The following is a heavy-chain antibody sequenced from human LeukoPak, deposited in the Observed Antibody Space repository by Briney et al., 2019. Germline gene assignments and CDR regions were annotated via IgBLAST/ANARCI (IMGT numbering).Heavy chain of an antibody. Sequence: SETLSLTCAVSGGSISSSNWWSWVRQPPGRGLEWIGEIYHSGSTNYNPSLKSRVTISVDKSKNQFSLKLSSVTAADTAVYYCATKSPIAVAGTFGGWGQGTLVTVSS. CDR3: ATKSPIAVAGTFGG. V-gene: IGHV4-4*02. J-gene: IGHJ4*02. CDR2: IYHSGST. D-gene: IGHD6-19*01. CDR1: GGSISSSNW.